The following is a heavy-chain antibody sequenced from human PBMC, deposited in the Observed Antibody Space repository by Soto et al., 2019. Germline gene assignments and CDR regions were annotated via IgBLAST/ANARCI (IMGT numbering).Heavy chain of an antibody. V-gene: IGHV3-30-3*01. Sequence: QVQLVESGGGVVQPGRSLRLSCAASGFTFSSYAMHWVRQAPGKGLEWVAVISYDGSNKYYADSVKGRFTISRDNSKNTLYLQMNSLRAEDTAVYYCARESVTTYYGMDVWGQGTTVTVSS. D-gene: IGHD4-17*01. CDR3: ARESVTTYYGMDV. CDR1: GFTFSSYA. J-gene: IGHJ6*02. CDR2: ISYDGSNK.